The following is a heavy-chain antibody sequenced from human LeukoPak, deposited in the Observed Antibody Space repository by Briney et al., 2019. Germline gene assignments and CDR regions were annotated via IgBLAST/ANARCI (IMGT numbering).Heavy chain of an antibody. D-gene: IGHD3-10*01. J-gene: IGHJ4*02. CDR3: ARIEGYYGSGSYYRIDY. CDR2: INHRGST. Sequence: SETLSLTCGVYGGSFSGYYWSWLRQPPGKGLEWIGEINHRGSTNYNPSLKSRVAISVHTSKNQFSLKLSSVTAADTAVYFCARIEGYYGSGSYYRIDYWGQGTLVTVSS. V-gene: IGHV4-34*01. CDR1: GGSFSGYY.